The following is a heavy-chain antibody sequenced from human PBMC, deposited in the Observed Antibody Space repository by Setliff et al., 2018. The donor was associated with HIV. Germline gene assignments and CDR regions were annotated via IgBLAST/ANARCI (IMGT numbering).Heavy chain of an antibody. Sequence: PSETLSLTCTVSGASLTRGYYYWSWIRQPAGKGLKWIGRIYTTGSTNYNSSLQSRVTISADTSRNHFSLRLGSVTAADTAVYYCARLWAYYDSSGRTAFDIWGQGTMVTVSS. J-gene: IGHJ3*02. CDR3: ARLWAYYDSSGRTAFDI. D-gene: IGHD3-22*01. CDR2: IYTTGST. CDR1: GASLTRGYYY. V-gene: IGHV4-61*02.